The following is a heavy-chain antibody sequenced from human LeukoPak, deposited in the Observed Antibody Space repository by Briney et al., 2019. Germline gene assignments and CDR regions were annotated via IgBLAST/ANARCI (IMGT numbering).Heavy chain of an antibody. CDR3: ARERSDSSGWYYFDY. Sequence: SETLSLTCTVSGGSISSYYWSWIRQPPGKGLEWIGYIYYSGSTNYNPSLKSRVTISVDTSKNQFSLKLNSVTAADTAVYYCARERSDSSGWYYFDYWGQGTLVTVSS. D-gene: IGHD6-19*01. V-gene: IGHV4-59*01. CDR1: GGSISSYY. CDR2: IYYSGST. J-gene: IGHJ4*02.